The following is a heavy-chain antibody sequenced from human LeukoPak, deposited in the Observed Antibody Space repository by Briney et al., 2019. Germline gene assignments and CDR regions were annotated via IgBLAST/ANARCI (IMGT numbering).Heavy chain of an antibody. CDR3: AVYYYDSSGYFDFDY. D-gene: IGHD3-22*01. CDR1: GYSFTSYW. Sequence: GESLKISCKGSGYSFTSYWIGWVRQMPGKGLEWMGIIYPGDSDTRYSPSFQGQVTISADKSISTAYLQWSSLRSEDTAVYYCAVYYYDSSGYFDFDYWGQGTLVTVSS. CDR2: IYPGDSDT. V-gene: IGHV5-51*01. J-gene: IGHJ4*02.